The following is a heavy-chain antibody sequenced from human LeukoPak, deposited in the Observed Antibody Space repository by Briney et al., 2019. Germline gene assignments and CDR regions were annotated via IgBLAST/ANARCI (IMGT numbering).Heavy chain of an antibody. Sequence: GGSLRLSCAASGFTFNNYAMSWVRQAPGKGLEWVSAISVAGGTTYYADSVKGRFTISRDNSKNTLFMQMNSLRFEDTAVYYCEKRVWGGGGGGGAFDIWGQGTMVTVSS. CDR3: EKRVWGGGGGGGAFDI. CDR2: ISVAGGTT. J-gene: IGHJ3*02. D-gene: IGHD3-16*01. CDR1: GFTFNNYA. V-gene: IGHV3-23*01.